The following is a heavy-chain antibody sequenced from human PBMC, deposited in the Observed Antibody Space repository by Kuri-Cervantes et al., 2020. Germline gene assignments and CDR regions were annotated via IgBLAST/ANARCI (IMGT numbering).Heavy chain of an antibody. CDR2: IKYDSGET. D-gene: IGHD3-3*01. CDR1: GFTFSTYW. Sequence: GESLKISCAASGFTFSTYWMAWVRQAPGEGLEWVANIKYDSGETQHLDSVRGRFSISRDNAKNSLFLQMNSLRAEDTAIYYCARRPLRSYYMDVWGKGTTVTVSS. V-gene: IGHV3-7*01. J-gene: IGHJ6*03. CDR3: ARRPLRSYYMDV.